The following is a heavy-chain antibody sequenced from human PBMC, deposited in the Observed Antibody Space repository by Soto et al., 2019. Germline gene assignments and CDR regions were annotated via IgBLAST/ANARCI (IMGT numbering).Heavy chain of an antibody. D-gene: IGHD4-17*01. CDR2: IDYSGST. Sequence: QVQLQESGPGLVKPSETLSLTCTVSGGSISSYYWSWIRQPPGKGLEWIGYIDYSGSTNYNPSLKRRDTISVDTSKNQFALKLSSVTAADTAVYYCARGYGDHVLDCWGQGTLVTVSS. J-gene: IGHJ4*02. CDR3: ARGYGDHVLDC. CDR1: GGSISSYY. V-gene: IGHV4-59*08.